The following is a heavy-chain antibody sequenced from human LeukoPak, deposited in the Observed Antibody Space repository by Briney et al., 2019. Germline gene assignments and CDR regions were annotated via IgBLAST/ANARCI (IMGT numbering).Heavy chain of an antibody. J-gene: IGHJ6*03. CDR2: IYTSGST. D-gene: IGHD5-18*01. CDR1: GGSISSGSYY. CDR3: ARTTEGGYTYGYFYYYYMDV. V-gene: IGHV4-61*02. Sequence: PSQTLSLTCTVSGGSISSGSYYWSWIRQPAGKGLEWIGRIYTSGSTNYNPPLKSRVTISVDTSKNQFSLKLSSVTAADTAVYYCARTTEGGYTYGYFYYYYMDVWGKGTTVTISS.